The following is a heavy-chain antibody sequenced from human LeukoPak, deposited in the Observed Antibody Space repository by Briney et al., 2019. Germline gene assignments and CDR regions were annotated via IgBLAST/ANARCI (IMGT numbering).Heavy chain of an antibody. D-gene: IGHD6-13*01. Sequence: SETLSLTCAVYGGSFSGYYWSWVRQPPGKGLEWIGEIYHSGSTNYNPSLKSRVTISVDKSKNQFSLKLSSVTAADTAVYYCARGAATAYYYYYVMDVWGQGTTVTVSS. J-gene: IGHJ6*02. CDR3: ARGAATAYYYYYVMDV. V-gene: IGHV4-34*01. CDR1: GGSFSGYY. CDR2: IYHSGST.